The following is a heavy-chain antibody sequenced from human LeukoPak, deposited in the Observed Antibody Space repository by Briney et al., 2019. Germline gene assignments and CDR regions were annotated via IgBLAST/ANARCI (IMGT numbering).Heavy chain of an antibody. V-gene: IGHV1-46*01. D-gene: IGHD4-11*01. CDR2: INPSACST. J-gene: IGHJ5*02. CDR3: ARQRDSNWFDP. CDR1: GYTFINYY. Sequence: ASVKVSCKASGYTFINYYIHWVRQAPGQGLEWTGIINPSACSTTYAQNFQGRVTMTRDTSTTKVYMELSSLRSEDPAVYYCARQRDSNWFDPWGQGTLVTVSS.